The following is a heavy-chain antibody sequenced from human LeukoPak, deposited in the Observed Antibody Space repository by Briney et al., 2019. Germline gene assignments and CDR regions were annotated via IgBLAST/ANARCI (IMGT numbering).Heavy chain of an antibody. Sequence: GGSLRLSCAASGFTFSRYWMNWVRQAPGKGLEWVSNIKEDGTETYDVDSVEGRFTISRDNVRNSLYLQMNSLRVEDTAVYSRAMSSGWYWEIDYWGQGTLVTVSS. V-gene: IGHV3-7*01. J-gene: IGHJ4*02. CDR2: IKEDGTET. CDR3: AMSSGWYWEIDY. D-gene: IGHD6-19*01. CDR1: GFTFSRYW.